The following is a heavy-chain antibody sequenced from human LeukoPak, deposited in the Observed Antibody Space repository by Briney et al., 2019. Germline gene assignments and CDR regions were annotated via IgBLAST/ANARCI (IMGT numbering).Heavy chain of an antibody. V-gene: IGHV4-59*08. CDR1: GGSISSYY. D-gene: IGHD2-15*01. J-gene: IGHJ4*02. Sequence: SETLSLTCTVSGGSISSYYWSWIRQPPGKGLEWIGYIYYSGSTNYNPSLKSRVTISVDTSKNQFSLKLSSVTAADTAVYYCARRVQYCSGGSCYPGTCDYWGQGTLVTVSS. CDR2: IYYSGST. CDR3: ARRVQYCSGGSCYPGTCDY.